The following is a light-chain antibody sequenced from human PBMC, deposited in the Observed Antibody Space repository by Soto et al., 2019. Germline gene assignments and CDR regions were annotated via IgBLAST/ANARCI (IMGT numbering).Light chain of an antibody. CDR1: SSNIGAGYD. V-gene: IGLV1-40*01. J-gene: IGLJ1*01. CDR3: QSYGSSLSGFYV. CDR2: GDS. Sequence: QPVLTQPPSVSGAPGQRVTISCTGISSNIGAGYDVHWYQQDPGTAPKLLIYGDSNRPSGVPDRFSGSKSGTSASLAITGLQAEDEADYYCQSYGSSLSGFYVFGTGTKLTVL.